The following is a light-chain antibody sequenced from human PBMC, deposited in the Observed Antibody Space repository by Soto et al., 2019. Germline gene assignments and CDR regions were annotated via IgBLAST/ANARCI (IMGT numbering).Light chain of an antibody. V-gene: IGKV2-30*02. CDR3: MQGTHWSPYT. CDR1: QSLVHSDGNTY. CDR2: KVS. Sequence: DVVMTQSPLSLPVTLGQPASISCRSSQSLVHSDGNTYLNWFQQRPGQSPRRLISKVSNRDSGVPDRFSGSGSGTNFTLKISRVEAEDVWVYYCMQGTHWSPYTFGQGTKLEIK. J-gene: IGKJ2*01.